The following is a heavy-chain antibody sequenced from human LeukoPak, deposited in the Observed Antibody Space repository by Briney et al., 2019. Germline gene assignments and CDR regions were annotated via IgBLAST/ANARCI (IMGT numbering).Heavy chain of an antibody. CDR1: GYTFTGYY. V-gene: IGHV1-2*02. CDR3: ARDYYGDYIADY. D-gene: IGHD4-17*01. CDR2: INPNSGGT. J-gene: IGHJ4*02. Sequence: ASVKVSCKASGYTFTGYYMHWVRQAPGQGLEWMGWINPNSGGTNYAQKFQGRVTMTRDTSISTAYMELSMLRSDDTAVYYCARDYYGDYIADYWGQGTLVTVSS.